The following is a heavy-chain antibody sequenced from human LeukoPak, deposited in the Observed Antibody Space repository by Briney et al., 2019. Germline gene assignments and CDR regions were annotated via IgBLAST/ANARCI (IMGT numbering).Heavy chain of an antibody. CDR2: IYSGSST. J-gene: IGHJ4*02. Sequence: GGSLRLSCAASGFTVSSNYMSWVRQAPGKGLEWVSSIYSGSSTYYTDSVKGRFTISRDNSKNTLYLQMNSLRAEDTAVYYCARDLAGYNSFDYWGQGTLVTVSS. CDR1: GFTVSSNY. D-gene: IGHD5-24*01. V-gene: IGHV3-66*01. CDR3: ARDLAGYNSFDY.